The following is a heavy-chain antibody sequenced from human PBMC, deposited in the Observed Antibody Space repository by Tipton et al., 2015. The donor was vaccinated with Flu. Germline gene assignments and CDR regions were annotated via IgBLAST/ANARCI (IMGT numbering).Heavy chain of an antibody. V-gene: IGHV4-31*03. J-gene: IGHJ3*01. CDR3: ARDGRPYCDTTGCHSPHVFDV. Sequence: TLSLTCTVSGGSISSGGYYWTWIRQHPGKGLEWLAYIYYDGSASYNPSLKSRITISVDTSKNQFSLTLNSVAAADTAVYYCARDGRPYCDTTGCHSPHVFDVWGQGAMVTVSS. D-gene: IGHD2-2*01. CDR1: GGSISSGGYY. CDR2: IYYDGSA.